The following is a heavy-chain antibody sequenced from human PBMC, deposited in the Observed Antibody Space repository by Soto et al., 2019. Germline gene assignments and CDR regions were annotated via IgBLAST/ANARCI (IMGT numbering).Heavy chain of an antibody. V-gene: IGHV4-39*01. J-gene: IGHJ6*02. CDR1: GGSISSSSYY. Sequence: QLQLQESGPGLVKPSETLSLTCTVSGGSISSSSYYWGWIRQPPGKGLEWIGSIYYSGSTYYNPSLKSRVTISVDTSKNQFSLKLSSVTAADTAVYYCARLGSGGRSPYGMDVWGQGTTVTVSS. D-gene: IGHD3-3*01. CDR3: ARLGSGGRSPYGMDV. CDR2: IYYSGST.